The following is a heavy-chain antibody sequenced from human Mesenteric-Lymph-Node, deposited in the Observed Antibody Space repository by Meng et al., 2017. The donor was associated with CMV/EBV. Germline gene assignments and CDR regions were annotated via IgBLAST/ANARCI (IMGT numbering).Heavy chain of an antibody. Sequence: FTLSSYAMHWVRQARGKGLEWVAVISYDGSNKYYADSVKGRFTISRDNSKNTLYLQMNSLRAEDTAVYYCARDRAIFGVVIKRYFDLWGRGTLVTVSS. J-gene: IGHJ2*01. CDR2: ISYDGSNK. V-gene: IGHV3-30*04. D-gene: IGHD3-3*01. CDR3: ARDRAIFGVVIKRYFDL. CDR1: FTLSSYA.